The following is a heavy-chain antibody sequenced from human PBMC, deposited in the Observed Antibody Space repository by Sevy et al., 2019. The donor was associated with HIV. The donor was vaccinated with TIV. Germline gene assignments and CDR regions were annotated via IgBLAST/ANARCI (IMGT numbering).Heavy chain of an antibody. V-gene: IGHV3-30*03. CDR2: ILFDERNK. J-gene: IGHJ4*02. Sequence: GGSLRLSCAASGFTFSDFAMAWVRQAPGKGLEWVALILFDERNKYYADSVMGRFTISRDNSKKTLFLEMNSLRHDDTAMYYCASRGGDFWNGYNFDHWGQGTLVTVSS. D-gene: IGHD3-3*01. CDR3: ASRGGDFWNGYNFDH. CDR1: GFTFSDFA.